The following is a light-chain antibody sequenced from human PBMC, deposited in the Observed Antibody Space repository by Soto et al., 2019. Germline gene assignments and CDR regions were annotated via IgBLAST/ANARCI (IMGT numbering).Light chain of an antibody. Sequence: QSALTQPPSASGSPGQSVTISCTGTSSDVGGYNYVSWYQQHPGKAPKLMIYEVSKRPSGVPDRFSGSKSGNTASLTVSGLQAEDEADYYCSSYAGGPWVFGGGTKVTVL. J-gene: IGLJ3*02. CDR3: SSYAGGPWV. V-gene: IGLV2-8*01. CDR2: EVS. CDR1: SSDVGGYNY.